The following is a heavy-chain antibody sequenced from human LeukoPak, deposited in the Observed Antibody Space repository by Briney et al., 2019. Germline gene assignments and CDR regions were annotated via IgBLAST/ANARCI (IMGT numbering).Heavy chain of an antibody. CDR3: ASDRPFWSGYSPPLDV. Sequence: SQTLSLTCTVSGGSISSGSYYWSWFRQPAGKGLEWIGRIYTSGSTNYNPSLKSRVTISVDTSKNQFSLKLSSVTAADTAVYYCASDRPFWSGYSPPLDVWGKGTTVTVSS. D-gene: IGHD3-3*01. J-gene: IGHJ6*04. CDR2: IYTSGST. CDR1: GGSISSGSYY. V-gene: IGHV4-61*02.